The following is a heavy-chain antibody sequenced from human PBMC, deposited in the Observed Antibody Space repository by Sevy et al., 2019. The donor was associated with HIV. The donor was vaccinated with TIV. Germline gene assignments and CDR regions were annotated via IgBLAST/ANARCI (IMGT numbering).Heavy chain of an antibody. V-gene: IGHV4-34*01. CDR2: INHSGST. J-gene: IGHJ4*02. Sequence: SDTLSLTCAVYGGSFSGYYWSWIRQPPGKGLEWIGEINHSGSTNYNPSLKSRVTISVDTSKNQFSLKLSSVTAADTAVYYCARGRYSSGWYGYWGQGTLVTVSS. D-gene: IGHD6-19*01. CDR1: GGSFSGYY. CDR3: ARGRYSSGWYGY.